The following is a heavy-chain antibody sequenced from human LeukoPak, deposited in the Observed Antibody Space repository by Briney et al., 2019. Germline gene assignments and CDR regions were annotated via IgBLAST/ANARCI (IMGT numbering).Heavy chain of an antibody. V-gene: IGHV3-30*02. CDR3: AKAISMAHGMDV. Sequence: GGSLRLSCAASGFTFNDYGMHWVRQAPGKGLEWVAVIRFDETNRYYADSVKGRFTISRDNPRNSLYLQMNSLRPKDTAIYYCAKAISMAHGMDVWGKGTTVTISS. D-gene: IGHD3-3*02. J-gene: IGHJ6*04. CDR2: IRFDETNR. CDR1: GFTFNDYG.